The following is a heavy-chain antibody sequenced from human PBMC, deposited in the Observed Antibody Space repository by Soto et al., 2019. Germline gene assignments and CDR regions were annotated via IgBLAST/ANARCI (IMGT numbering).Heavy chain of an antibody. Sequence: SETLSLTCAVYGGSFSGYYWSWIRQPPGKGLEWIGYIYYSGSTNYNPSLKSRVTISVDTSKNQFSLNLSSVTAADTAVYYCARDSGAAVAGLGRIYYYYGMDVWGQGTTVTVSS. CDR2: IYYSGST. J-gene: IGHJ6*02. D-gene: IGHD6-19*01. CDR1: GGSFSGYY. V-gene: IGHV4-59*01. CDR3: ARDSGAAVAGLGRIYYYYGMDV.